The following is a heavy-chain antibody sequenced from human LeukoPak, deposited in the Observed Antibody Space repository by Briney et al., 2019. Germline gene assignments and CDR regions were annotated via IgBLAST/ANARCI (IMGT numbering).Heavy chain of an antibody. Sequence: SETLSLTCAVSGYSINSGYSWTWLRQRPGKGLEWIGNIYHSGYAYYNPSLKSRVTISLDASKNQFSLRLSSVTAADTAVYYCARGDAREHYYDSSGYYSYYFDYWGQGTLVTVSS. CDR1: GYSINSGYS. D-gene: IGHD3-22*01. CDR2: IYHSGYA. J-gene: IGHJ4*02. V-gene: IGHV4-38-2*01. CDR3: ARGDAREHYYDSSGYYSYYFDY.